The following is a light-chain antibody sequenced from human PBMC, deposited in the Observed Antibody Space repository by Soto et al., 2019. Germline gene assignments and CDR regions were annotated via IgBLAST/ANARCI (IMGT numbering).Light chain of an antibody. V-gene: IGKV3-11*01. Sequence: EIVLTQSPATLSLSPGERATLSCRASQSVDNYLAWYQQKPGQAPRLLIYDTYNRATGIQARFSGSGSGTDFTLTIRSLEPEDFAVYYCKQYNNWPRTFGQGTKVDIK. CDR1: QSVDNY. J-gene: IGKJ1*01. CDR3: KQYNNWPRT. CDR2: DTY.